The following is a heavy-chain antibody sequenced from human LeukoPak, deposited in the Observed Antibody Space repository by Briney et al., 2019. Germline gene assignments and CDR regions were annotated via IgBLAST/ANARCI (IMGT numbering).Heavy chain of an antibody. CDR3: ARKAAHYMDV. CDR1: GGSISSYY. CDR2: IYYSGST. D-gene: IGHD6-25*01. V-gene: IGHV4-59*08. J-gene: IGHJ6*03. Sequence: SETLSLTCTVSGGSISSYYWSWIRQPPGEGLEWIGYIYYSGSTNYNPSLKSRVTISVDTSKNQFSLKLSSVTAADTAVYYCARKAAHYMDVWGKGTTVTVSS.